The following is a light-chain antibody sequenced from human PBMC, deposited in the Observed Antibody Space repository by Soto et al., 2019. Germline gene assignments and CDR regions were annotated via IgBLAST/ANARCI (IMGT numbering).Light chain of an antibody. Sequence: DIRMTQSPSTLSASVGDRVTITCRANQRISSWLAWYQLKPGNAPRLLIYKASTLESGVPSRFSGSGSGTEFTLPISSLQHDDFATYYCQQYVNYPWTFGPGTKVEIQ. CDR3: QQYVNYPWT. J-gene: IGKJ1*01. CDR1: QRISSW. V-gene: IGKV1-5*03. CDR2: KAS.